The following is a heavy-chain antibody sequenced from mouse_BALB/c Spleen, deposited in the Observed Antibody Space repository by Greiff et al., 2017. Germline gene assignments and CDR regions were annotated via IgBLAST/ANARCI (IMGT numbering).Heavy chain of an antibody. Sequence: VQLQESGAELVRPGTSVKISCKASGYTFTNYWLGWVKQRPGHGLEWIGDIYPGGGYTNYNEKFKGKATLTADTSSSTAYMQLSSLTSEDSAVYFCARGGPWFAYWGQGTLVTVSA. CDR1: GYTFTNYW. V-gene: IGHV1-63*02. CDR3: ARGGPWFAY. J-gene: IGHJ3*01. CDR2: IYPGGGYT.